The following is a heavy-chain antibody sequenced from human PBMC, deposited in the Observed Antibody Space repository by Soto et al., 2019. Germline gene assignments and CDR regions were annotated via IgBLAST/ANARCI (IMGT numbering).Heavy chain of an antibody. Sequence: PGGSRRLSCAASGFTFSSYWMSWVRQAPGKGLEWVANIKQDGSEKYYVDSVKGRFTISRDNAKNSLYLQMNSLRAEDTAVYYCARDSGAYDYGDYDAIYYYYMDVSGKGTTVTVSS. V-gene: IGHV3-7*01. CDR1: GFTFSSYW. CDR3: ARDSGAYDYGDYDAIYYYYMDV. D-gene: IGHD4-17*01. J-gene: IGHJ6*03. CDR2: IKQDGSEK.